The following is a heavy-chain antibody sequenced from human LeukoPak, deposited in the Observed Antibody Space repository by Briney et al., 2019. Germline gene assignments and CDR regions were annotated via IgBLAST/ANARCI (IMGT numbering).Heavy chain of an antibody. Sequence: GGSLRLSCAASGLTFSSYWMNWVRQAPGKGLEWVSYISSSSSSIYYADSVKGRFTISRDNAKNSLHLQMNSLRAEDTAVYYCAVTRDYFGSGSYFVPVFFDYRGQGTLVTVSS. J-gene: IGHJ4*02. CDR2: ISSSSSSI. V-gene: IGHV3-48*01. CDR1: GLTFSSYW. CDR3: AVTRDYFGSGSYFVPVFFDY. D-gene: IGHD3-10*01.